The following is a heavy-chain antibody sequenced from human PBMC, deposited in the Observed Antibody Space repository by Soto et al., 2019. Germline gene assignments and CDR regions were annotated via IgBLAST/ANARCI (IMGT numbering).Heavy chain of an antibody. CDR2: ISSSSSYI. Sequence: EVQLVESGGGLVKPGGSLRLSCAASGFTFSSYSMNWVRQAPGKGLEWVSSISSSSSYIYYADSVKGRFTISRDNAKNSLYLQMNSLRAEDTAVYYCARARSSGWYADWYFDLWGRGTLVTVSS. CDR1: GFTFSSYS. CDR3: ARARSSGWYADWYFDL. D-gene: IGHD6-19*01. V-gene: IGHV3-21*01. J-gene: IGHJ2*01.